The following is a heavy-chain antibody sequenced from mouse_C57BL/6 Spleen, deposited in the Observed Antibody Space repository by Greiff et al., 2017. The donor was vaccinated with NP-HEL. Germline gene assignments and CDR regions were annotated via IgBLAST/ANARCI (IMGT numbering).Heavy chain of an antibody. D-gene: IGHD4-1*01. CDR1: GYTFTSYW. CDR3: ARSGADY. V-gene: IGHV1-50*01. CDR2: IDPSDSYT. J-gene: IGHJ2*01. Sequence: QVQLQQPGAELVKPGASVKLSCKASGYTFTSYWMQWVKQRPGQGLEWIGEIDPSDSYTNYNQKFKGKATLTVDTSSSPAYMQLSSLTSEDSAVYYCARSGADYWGKGTTLTVSS.